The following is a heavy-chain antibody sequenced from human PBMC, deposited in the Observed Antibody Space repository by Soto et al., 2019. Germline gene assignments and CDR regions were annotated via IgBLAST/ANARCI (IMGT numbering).Heavy chain of an antibody. Sequence: ASVKVSCKASGYTFTSYGISWVRQAPGQGLEWMGWISAYNGNTNYAQKLQGRVTMTTDTSTSTVYMELRSLRSDDTAVYYCARESINYYYYYGMDVWGQGTTVTVSS. CDR3: ARESINYYYYYGMDV. V-gene: IGHV1-18*01. D-gene: IGHD2-21*01. CDR1: GYTFTSYG. J-gene: IGHJ6*02. CDR2: ISAYNGNT.